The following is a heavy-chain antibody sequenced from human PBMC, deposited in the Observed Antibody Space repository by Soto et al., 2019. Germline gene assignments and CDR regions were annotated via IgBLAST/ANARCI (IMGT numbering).Heavy chain of an antibody. V-gene: IGHV1-69*01. CDR3: ASLVKLSSSSLNWFDP. CDR1: GGTFSSYA. Sequence: QVQLVQSGAEVKKPGSSVKVSCKASGGTFSSYAISWVRQAPGQGLEWMGGIIPIIGTANYAQKFQGRVTITADESTSTGYMELSSLRSEDTGVYYCASLVKLSSSSLNWFDPWGQGTLVTVS. D-gene: IGHD6-13*01. J-gene: IGHJ5*02. CDR2: IIPIIGTA.